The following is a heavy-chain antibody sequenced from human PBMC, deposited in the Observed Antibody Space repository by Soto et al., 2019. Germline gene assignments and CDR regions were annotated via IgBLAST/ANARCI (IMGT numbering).Heavy chain of an antibody. CDR1: GGSISSSSYY. V-gene: IGHV4-39*01. CDR2: IYYSGST. Sequence: SETLSLTCTVSGGSISSSSYYWGWIRQPPGKGLEWIGSIYYSGSTYYNPSLKSRVTISVDTSKNQFSLKLSSVTAADTAVYYCARTVYYYGSGSYRVDYYYYYYMAVWGKGTTVTVSS. D-gene: IGHD3-10*01. CDR3: ARTVYYYGSGSYRVDYYYYYYMAV. J-gene: IGHJ6*03.